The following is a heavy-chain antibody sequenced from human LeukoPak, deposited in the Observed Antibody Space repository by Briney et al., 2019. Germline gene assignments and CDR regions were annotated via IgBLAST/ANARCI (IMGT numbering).Heavy chain of an antibody. Sequence: GGSLRLSCAASGFTFSSYSMNWVRQAPGKGLEWVSSISSSSSYIYYADSVRGRFTISRDNAKNSLYLQMNSLRAEDTAVYYCARDGVITTDYYYYYMDVWGKGTTVTVSS. CDR1: GFTFSSYS. D-gene: IGHD3-22*01. J-gene: IGHJ6*03. CDR3: ARDGVITTDYYYYYMDV. V-gene: IGHV3-21*01. CDR2: ISSSSSYI.